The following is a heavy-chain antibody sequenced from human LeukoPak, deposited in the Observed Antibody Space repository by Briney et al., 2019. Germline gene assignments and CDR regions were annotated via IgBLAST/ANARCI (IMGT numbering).Heavy chain of an antibody. CDR2: ISRSGGST. Sequence: GGSLRLSCAVYGFTLSNYGMSWVRQPPGKGLEWDAGISRSGGSTKYAESVKGRFTSSRDNPKNTLYLQMNSLRAEDTAVYFCAKRGVVIRVILVGFHKEAYYFDSWGQGALVIVSS. CDR3: AKRGVVIRVILVGFHKEAYYFDS. CDR1: GFTLSNYG. J-gene: IGHJ4*02. D-gene: IGHD3-22*01. V-gene: IGHV3-23*01.